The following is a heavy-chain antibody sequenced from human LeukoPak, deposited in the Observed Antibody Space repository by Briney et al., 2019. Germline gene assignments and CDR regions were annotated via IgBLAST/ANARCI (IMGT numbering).Heavy chain of an antibody. V-gene: IGHV3-15*01. CDR2: IKSKTDGGTT. CDR1: GFTFSNAW. D-gene: IGHD3-22*01. CDR3: TTDLDYYDSSGYYSQSDFDY. Sequence: GGSLRLSCAASGFTFSNAWMTWVRQAPGKGLEWVGRIKSKTDGGTTDYAAPVKGRFTISRDDSKNTLYLQMNSLKTEDTAVYYRTTDLDYYDSSGYYSQSDFDYWGQGTLVTVSS. J-gene: IGHJ4*02.